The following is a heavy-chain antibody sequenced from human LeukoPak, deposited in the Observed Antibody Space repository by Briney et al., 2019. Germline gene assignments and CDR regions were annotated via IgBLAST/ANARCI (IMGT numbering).Heavy chain of an antibody. CDR3: ARYGRSGSYYPFDY. Sequence: PSETLSLTCTVSGGSISSYYWSWIRQPPGKGLEWIGYIYYSGSTNYNPSLKSRVTISVDTSKSQFSLKLSSVTAADTAVYYCARYGRSGSYYPFDYWGQGTLVTVSS. V-gene: IGHV4-59*01. CDR2: IYYSGST. CDR1: GGSISSYY. J-gene: IGHJ4*02. D-gene: IGHD1-26*01.